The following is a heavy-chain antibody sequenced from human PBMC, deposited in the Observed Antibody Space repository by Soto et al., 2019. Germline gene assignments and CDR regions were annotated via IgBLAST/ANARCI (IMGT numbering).Heavy chain of an antibody. J-gene: IGHJ5*02. Sequence: QVQLVQSVAEVKKPGSSVQVSCKASGGTFSSYAISWVRQAPGQGLEWMGGIIPIFGTANYAQEFQGRVTITADESTSTAYMELSSMRSEDTAVYYCARRIELNNWFDPCGQGTMVTVSS. D-gene: IGHD1-7*01. CDR1: GGTFSSYA. CDR2: IIPIFGTA. V-gene: IGHV1-69*01. CDR3: ARRIELNNWFDP.